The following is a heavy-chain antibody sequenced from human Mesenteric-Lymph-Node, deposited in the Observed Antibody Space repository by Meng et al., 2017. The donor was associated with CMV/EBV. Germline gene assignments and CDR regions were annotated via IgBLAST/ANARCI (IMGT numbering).Heavy chain of an antibody. Sequence: VQVPRWGAGLLKPSETLSVTVAVYGGSFSGYYLNWIRQSPEKGLEWIGEINHSGSTTYNPSFTSRIIISVDTSTNQISLNMSSVTAADTAVYYCARGSSYDILTGYFDYWGQGALVTVSS. CDR2: INHSGST. CDR1: GGSFSGYY. V-gene: IGHV4-34*01. CDR3: ARGSSYDILTGYFDY. D-gene: IGHD3-9*01. J-gene: IGHJ4*02.